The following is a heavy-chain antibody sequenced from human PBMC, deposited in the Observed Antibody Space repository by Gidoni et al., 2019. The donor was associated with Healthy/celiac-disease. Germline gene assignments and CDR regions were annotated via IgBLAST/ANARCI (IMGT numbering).Heavy chain of an antibody. CDR2: IIPIFGTA. J-gene: IGHJ6*02. Sequence: QVQLVQSGAEVKKPGSSVKVSCKASGGTFSSYAISWVRQAPGQGLEWMGGIIPIFGTANYAQKFQGRVTITADKSTSTAYMELSSLRSEDTAVYYCARYEYSGYDPYYYYGMDVWGQGTTVTVSS. CDR3: ARYEYSGYDPYYYYGMDV. D-gene: IGHD5-12*01. V-gene: IGHV1-69*06. CDR1: GGTFSSYA.